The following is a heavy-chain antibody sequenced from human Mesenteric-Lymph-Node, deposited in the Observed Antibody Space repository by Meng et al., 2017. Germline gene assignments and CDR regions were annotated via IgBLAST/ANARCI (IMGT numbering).Heavy chain of an antibody. Sequence: QVQLQQWGAGLLKPSETLSLTCAVHGGSFSGYYWSWIRQPPGKGLEWIGEINHSGSTNYNPSLKSRVTISGDTSKNQFYLKLSSVTAADTAVYYCARGGGNSWYIDYWGQGTLVTVSS. CDR1: GGSFSGYY. CDR3: ARGGGNSWYIDY. D-gene: IGHD6-13*01. V-gene: IGHV4-34*01. CDR2: INHSGST. J-gene: IGHJ4*02.